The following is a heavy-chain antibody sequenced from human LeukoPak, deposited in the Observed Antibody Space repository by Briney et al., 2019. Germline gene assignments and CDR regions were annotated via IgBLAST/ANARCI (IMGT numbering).Heavy chain of an antibody. Sequence: SETRSLTCAVSGGSIRSGDYYWSWARQPPGKGLEWIGHIYYSGDTYYNPSLKSRVAISVDTSKNQFSLKLSSVTAADTAVYYCACVTGLYYFDFWGQGTLVTVSS. CDR1: GGSIRSGDYY. J-gene: IGHJ4*02. CDR3: ACVTGLYYFDF. D-gene: IGHD1-20*01. V-gene: IGHV4-30-4*01. CDR2: IYYSGDT.